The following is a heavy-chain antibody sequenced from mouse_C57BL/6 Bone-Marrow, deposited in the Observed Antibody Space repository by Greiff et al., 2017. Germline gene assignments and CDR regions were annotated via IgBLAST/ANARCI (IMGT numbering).Heavy chain of an antibody. D-gene: IGHD2-4*01. J-gene: IGHJ2*01. V-gene: IGHV5-9-1*02. CDR3: TSLMITTGGYYFDY. CDR1: GFTFSSYA. Sequence: DVHLVESGEGLVKPGGSLKLSCAASGFTFSSYAMSWVRRTPEKRLEWVAYISSGGDYIYYADTVKGRFTISRDNARNTLYLQMSSLKSEDTAMYYCTSLMITTGGYYFDYWGQGTTLTVSS. CDR2: ISSGGDYI.